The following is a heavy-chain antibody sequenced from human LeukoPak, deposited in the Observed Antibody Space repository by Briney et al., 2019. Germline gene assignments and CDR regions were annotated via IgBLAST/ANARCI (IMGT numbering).Heavy chain of an antibody. CDR3: ARAATSSGWYIGY. J-gene: IGHJ4*02. V-gene: IGHV4-59*01. D-gene: IGHD6-19*01. Sequence: SETLSLTCTVSGGSISSYYWSWIRQPPGKGLEWIGYIYYSGSTNYNPSLKSRVTISVDTSKNQFSLKLSSVTAVDTAVYYCARAATSSGWYIGYWGQGTLVTVSS. CDR2: IYYSGST. CDR1: GGSISSYY.